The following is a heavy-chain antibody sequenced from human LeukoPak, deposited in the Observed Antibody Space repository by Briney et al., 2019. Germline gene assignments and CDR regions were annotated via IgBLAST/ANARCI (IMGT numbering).Heavy chain of an antibody. J-gene: IGHJ4*02. CDR3: ATGGGLATEIDY. CDR2: VSYDGIIK. Sequence: GGSLRLSCATSGFTFSGCAMHWVRQAPGKGLEWVAVVSYDGIIKYYADSLKGRFTISRDNSKNTLYLQMNSLRTEDTDMYYCATGGGLATEIDYWGQGTLVTVSS. D-gene: IGHD3-16*01. CDR1: GFTFSGCA. V-gene: IGHV3-30*04.